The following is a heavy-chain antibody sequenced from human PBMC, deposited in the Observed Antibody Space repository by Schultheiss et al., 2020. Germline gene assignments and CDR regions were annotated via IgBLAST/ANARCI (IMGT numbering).Heavy chain of an antibody. V-gene: IGHV4-30-2*01. Sequence: SETLSLTCTVSGGSISSDGYSWSWIRQPPGKGLEWIGYIYHSGSTYYNPSLKSRVTISVDRSKNQFSLKLSSVTAADTAVYYCARVRDSNWFDPWGQGTLVTVSS. CDR3: ARVRDSNWFDP. J-gene: IGHJ5*02. D-gene: IGHD3-10*01. CDR2: IYHSGST. CDR1: GGSISSDGYS.